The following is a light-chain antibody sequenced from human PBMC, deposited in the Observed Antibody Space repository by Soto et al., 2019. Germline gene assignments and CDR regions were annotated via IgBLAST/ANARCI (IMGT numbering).Light chain of an antibody. CDR1: SSNIGAGYD. V-gene: IGLV1-40*01. CDR3: QCYDSSLREV. Sequence: QSVLTQPPSVSGAPGQRVTISCTGSSSNIGAGYDVHWYQQFPGTAPKVLIFGNSNRPSGVPDRFSGSKSGTSASLAITGLQAEDEADYYCQCYDSSLREVFGTGTKLTVL. CDR2: GNS. J-gene: IGLJ1*01.